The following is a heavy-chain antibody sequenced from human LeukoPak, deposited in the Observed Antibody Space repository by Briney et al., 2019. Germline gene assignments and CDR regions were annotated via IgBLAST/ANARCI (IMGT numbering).Heavy chain of an antibody. D-gene: IGHD1-1*01. Sequence: ASVKVSCKASGGTFSSYAISWVRQAPGQGLEWMGGIIPIFGTANYAQKFQGRVTIATDESTSTAYMELSSLRSEDTAVYYCARVDSRTGTLDYWGQGTLVTVSS. CDR1: GGTFSSYA. V-gene: IGHV1-69*05. CDR3: ARVDSRTGTLDY. J-gene: IGHJ4*02. CDR2: IIPIFGTA.